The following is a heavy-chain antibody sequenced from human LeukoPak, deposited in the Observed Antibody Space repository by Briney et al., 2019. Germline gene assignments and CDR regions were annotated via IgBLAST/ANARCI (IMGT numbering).Heavy chain of an antibody. CDR3: ARGWLAETMVVTPYNY. Sequence: SVKVSCKVSGGTFSSYAINWVRQAPGQGLEWMGGIIPIFGTANYAQKFQGRVTITADESTSTAYMVLSSLRSEDTAVYYCARGWLAETMVVTPYNYWGQGTLVTVSS. J-gene: IGHJ4*02. V-gene: IGHV1-69*13. CDR2: IIPIFGTA. D-gene: IGHD4-23*01. CDR1: GGTFSSYA.